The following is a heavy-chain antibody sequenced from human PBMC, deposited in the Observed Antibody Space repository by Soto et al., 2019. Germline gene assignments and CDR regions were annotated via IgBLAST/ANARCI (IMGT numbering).Heavy chain of an antibody. Sequence: ASVKVSCKASGYTFTSYGISWVRQAPGQGLEWMGWISAYNGNTNYAQKLQGRVTMTTDTSTSTAYMELRSLGSDDTAVYYCARWVRYCGGDCSWFDPWGQGTLVTVSS. D-gene: IGHD2-21*02. CDR2: ISAYNGNT. CDR1: GYTFTSYG. CDR3: ARWVRYCGGDCSWFDP. V-gene: IGHV1-18*01. J-gene: IGHJ5*02.